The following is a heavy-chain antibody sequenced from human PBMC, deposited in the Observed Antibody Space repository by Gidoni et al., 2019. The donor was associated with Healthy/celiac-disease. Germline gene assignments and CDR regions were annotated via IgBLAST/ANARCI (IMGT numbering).Heavy chain of an antibody. V-gene: IGHV1-69*04. CDR3: ASLAVAGTDFDY. CDR2: IIPILGIA. J-gene: IGHJ4*02. CDR1: GGTFSSYA. Sequence: SGGTFSSYAISWVRQAPGQGLEWMGRIIPILGIANYAQKFQGRVTITADKSTSTAYMELSSLRSEDTAVYYCASLAVAGTDFDYWGQGTLVTVSS. D-gene: IGHD6-19*01.